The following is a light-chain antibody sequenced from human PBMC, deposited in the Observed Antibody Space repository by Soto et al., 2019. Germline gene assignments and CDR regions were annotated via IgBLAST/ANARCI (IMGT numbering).Light chain of an antibody. V-gene: IGKV1-9*01. CDR1: QGIAGS. CDR3: QQVKSYPRT. Sequence: DIQLTQSPSFLSASVGDRVTITCRASQGIAGSLAWDQQKPGKPPKLLIYAESTLQSGVPSRFSGSGSGTRGTLTISSLQPEDFATYYCQQVKSYPRTFGGGTRVEIK. CDR2: AES. J-gene: IGKJ4*01.